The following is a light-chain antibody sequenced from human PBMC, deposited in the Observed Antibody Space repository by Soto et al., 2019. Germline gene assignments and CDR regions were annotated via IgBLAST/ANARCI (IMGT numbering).Light chain of an antibody. Sequence: TVLTQSPGTLSLAPGERATLSCRASQSVGGDYLAWYQQKPGQAPRLLIFGASIRATGIPDRFSGRGSGTDFTLTISNLQPEDFAIYYCQHFYTYPHTFGQGTKVEV. CDR1: QSVGGDY. CDR2: GAS. V-gene: IGKV3-20*01. CDR3: QHFYTYPHT. J-gene: IGKJ2*01.